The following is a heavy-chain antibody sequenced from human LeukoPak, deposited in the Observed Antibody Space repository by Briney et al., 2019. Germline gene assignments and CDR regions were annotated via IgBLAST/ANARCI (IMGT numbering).Heavy chain of an antibody. CDR1: GGTFSSYA. CDR2: IIPIFGTA. CDR3: ARSWDIVVVVAATRGGYYYYGMDV. V-gene: IGHV1-69*13. Sequence: SVKVSCKASGGTFSSYAISWVRQAPGQGLEWMGGIIPIFGTANYAQKFQGRVTITADESTSTAYMELSSLRSEDTAVYYCARSWDIVVVVAATRGGYYYYGMDVWGQGTTVTVSS. D-gene: IGHD2-15*01. J-gene: IGHJ6*02.